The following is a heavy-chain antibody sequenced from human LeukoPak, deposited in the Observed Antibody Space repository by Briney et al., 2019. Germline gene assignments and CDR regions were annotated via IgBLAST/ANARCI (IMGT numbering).Heavy chain of an antibody. J-gene: IGHJ5*02. CDR1: GGSVSSGSYY. V-gene: IGHV4-61*01. Sequence: SETLSLTCTVSGGSVSSGSYYWSWIRQPPGKGLEWIGYIYYTGSTNYNPSLKSRVTISVDTSKNQFSLKLSSVTAADTAVYYCARLTVTAYNWFDPWGQGTLVTVSS. D-gene: IGHD4-11*01. CDR2: IYYTGST. CDR3: ARLTVTAYNWFDP.